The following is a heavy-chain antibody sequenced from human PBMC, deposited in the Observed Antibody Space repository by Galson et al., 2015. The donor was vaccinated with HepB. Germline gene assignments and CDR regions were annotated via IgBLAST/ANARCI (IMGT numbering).Heavy chain of an antibody. CDR3: ARDEFHDFWSNYYALFDY. Sequence: SLRLSCAASGFSLGDYAMNWFRQTPGKGLEWVGFIRSKAYGDTTQYAASVKGRFTISRDNSKSIASLQMNSMKTEDTAVYYCARDEFHDFWSNYYALFDYWGQGTLVTVSS. CDR1: GFSLGDYA. D-gene: IGHD3-3*01. CDR2: IRSKAYGDTT. J-gene: IGHJ4*02. V-gene: IGHV3-49*03.